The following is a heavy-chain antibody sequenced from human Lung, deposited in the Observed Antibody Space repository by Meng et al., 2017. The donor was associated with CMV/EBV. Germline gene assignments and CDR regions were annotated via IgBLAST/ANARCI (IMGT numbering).Heavy chain of an antibody. V-gene: IGHV1-2*04. D-gene: IGHD1-1*01. J-gene: IGHJ5*02. CDR2: INPNTGGT. Sequence: QVESGQAGAEGKKPGASVKVSCKASGYTFTGYYIHWVRQAPGQGLEWMGWINPNTGGTKYAQKFQGWVTLTRDTSISTAYMELSRLRSDDTAVYYCARGRYELIWGLFDPWGQGTLVTVSS. CDR3: ARGRYELIWGLFDP. CDR1: GYTFTGYY.